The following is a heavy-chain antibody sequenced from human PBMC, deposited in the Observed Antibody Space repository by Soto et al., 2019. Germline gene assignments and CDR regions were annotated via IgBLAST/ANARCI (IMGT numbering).Heavy chain of an antibody. CDR3: AHSGSGSYYNHYYYGMDV. J-gene: IGHJ6*02. CDR1: GGTFSSYA. D-gene: IGHD3-10*01. CDR2: IIPIFGTA. V-gene: IGHV1-69*13. Sequence: ASVKVACKASGGTFSSYAISWVRQAPGQGLEWMGGIIPIFGTANYAQKFQGRVTITADESTSTAYMELSSLRSEDTAVYYCAHSGSGSYYNHYYYGMDVWGQGTTVTVSS.